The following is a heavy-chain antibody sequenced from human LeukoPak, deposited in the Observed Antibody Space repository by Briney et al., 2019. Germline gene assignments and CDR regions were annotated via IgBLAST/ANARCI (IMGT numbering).Heavy chain of an antibody. CDR2: IYPGDSDT. D-gene: IGHD5-12*01. V-gene: IGHV5-51*01. J-gene: IGHJ4*02. CDR3: ARNTRGYSGYGQIDY. Sequence: GESLKISCKASGYSFTSYWIGWVRQMPGKGLEWMGIIYPGDSDTRYSPSFQGQVTISADKSISTAYLQWSSLKASDTAMYYCARNTRGYSGYGQIDYWGQGTLVTVSS. CDR1: GYSFTSYW.